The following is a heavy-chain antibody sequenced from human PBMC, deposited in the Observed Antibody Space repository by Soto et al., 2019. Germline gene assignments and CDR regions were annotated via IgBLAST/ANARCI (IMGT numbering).Heavy chain of an antibody. CDR1: GGSISSSSYY. J-gene: IGHJ4*02. D-gene: IGHD5-18*01. CDR3: ARRIQLWTYPFDY. CDR2: IYYSGST. Sequence: QLQLQESGPGLVKPSETLSLTCTVSGGSISSSSYYWGWIRQPPGKGLEWIGSIYYSGSTYYNPSLKSRVTISVDTSKNQFSLNLSSVTAADTAVYYCARRIQLWTYPFDYWGQGTLVTVSS. V-gene: IGHV4-39*01.